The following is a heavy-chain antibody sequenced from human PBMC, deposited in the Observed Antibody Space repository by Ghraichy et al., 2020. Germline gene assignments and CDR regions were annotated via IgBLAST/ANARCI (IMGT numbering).Heavy chain of an antibody. V-gene: IGHV3-23*01. CDR1: GFSVGCHG. CDR3: TRDSGWEHDL. D-gene: IGHD1-26*01. CDR2: ISESTGNS. Sequence: GESLNISCEASGFSVGCHGMSWVRQAPGKGLEWVSGISESTGNSFYADSVKGRFTISRDNSKNTLYLQMNSLKVEDTALYYCTRDSGWEHDLWGQGTLVTVSS. J-gene: IGHJ5*02.